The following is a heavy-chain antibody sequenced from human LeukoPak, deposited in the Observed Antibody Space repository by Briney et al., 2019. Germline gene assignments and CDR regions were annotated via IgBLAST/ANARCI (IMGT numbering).Heavy chain of an antibody. CDR2: IKSKTDGGTT. Sequence: PGGSLRLSCAASGFTLSNAWMSWVRQAPGKGLEWVGRIKSKTDGGTTDYAAPVKGRFTISRDDSKNTLYLQMNSLKTEGTAVYYCTTATDDYGDSCRDWGQGTLVTVSS. CDR1: GFTLSNAW. J-gene: IGHJ4*02. CDR3: TTATDDYGDSCRD. V-gene: IGHV3-15*01. D-gene: IGHD4-17*01.